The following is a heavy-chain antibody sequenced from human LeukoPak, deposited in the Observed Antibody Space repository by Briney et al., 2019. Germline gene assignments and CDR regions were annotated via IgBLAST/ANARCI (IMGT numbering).Heavy chain of an antibody. CDR3: SRRFWTGYYDS. D-gene: IGHD3/OR15-3a*01. Sequence: GGAHRLSCAASGFTFSSAWMTWVRQAPGKGLEYVARIKSKVDGETTDYIALVKGRFIISRDDSKNTLYLQMNSLRTEDTAVYYCSRRFWTGYYDSWGQGTLVTVSS. V-gene: IGHV3-15*01. CDR2: IKSKVDGETT. CDR1: GFTFSSAW. J-gene: IGHJ4*02.